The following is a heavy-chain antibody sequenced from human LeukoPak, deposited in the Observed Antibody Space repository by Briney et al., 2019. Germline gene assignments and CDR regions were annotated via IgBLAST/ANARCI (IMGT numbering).Heavy chain of an antibody. D-gene: IGHD2-15*01. Sequence: SETLSLTCTVSGGSISSGSYYWSWIRQPAGKGLEWIGRIYTSGSTNYNPSLKSRVTISVDTSKNQFSLKLSSVTAADTAVYYCARGSGGGKDIVVVVAALPYYYMDVWGKGTTVTVSS. J-gene: IGHJ6*03. CDR1: GGSISSGSYY. V-gene: IGHV4-61*02. CDR3: ARGSGGGKDIVVVVAALPYYYMDV. CDR2: IYTSGST.